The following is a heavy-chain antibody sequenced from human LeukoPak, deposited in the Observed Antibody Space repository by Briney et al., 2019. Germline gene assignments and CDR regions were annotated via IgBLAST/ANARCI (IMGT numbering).Heavy chain of an antibody. CDR2: ISYDGSNK. D-gene: IGHD2-2*01. CDR3: AKVVGESPAAMGHYYGMDV. J-gene: IGHJ6*02. CDR1: GFTFSSYG. Sequence: PGRSLRLSCAASGFTFSSYGMHWVRQAPGKGLEWVAVISYDGSNKYYADSVKGRFTISRDNSKNTLYLQMNSLRAEDTAVYYCAKVVGESPAAMGHYYGMDVWGQGTTVTVSS. V-gene: IGHV3-30*18.